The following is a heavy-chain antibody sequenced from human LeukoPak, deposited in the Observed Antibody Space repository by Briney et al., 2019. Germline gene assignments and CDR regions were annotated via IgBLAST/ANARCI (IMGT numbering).Heavy chain of an antibody. CDR2: TVSRGTT. Sequence: GGSLRLSCVASGFTFTSDAMNWVRHAPGKGLEWVSSTVSRGTTQYADSVKGRFTVSRDTSKNTLYLQMNSLRADDTAVYYCAKCSTSAYTTGWCNWIDPWGQGTLVTVSS. CDR1: GFTFTSDA. V-gene: IGHV3-23*01. CDR3: AKCSTSAYTTGWCNWIDP. D-gene: IGHD6-19*01. J-gene: IGHJ5*02.